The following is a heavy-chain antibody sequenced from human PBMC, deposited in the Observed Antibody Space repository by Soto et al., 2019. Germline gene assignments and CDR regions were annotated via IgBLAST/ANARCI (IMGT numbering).Heavy chain of an antibody. J-gene: IGHJ6*02. CDR3: TSGSSIAAAGNYYGMDV. CDR1: GFTFSGSA. V-gene: IGHV3-73*01. CDR2: IRSKANSYAT. Sequence: GGSRRLAWAASGFTFSGSAVHWVRQAAGKGLEWVGRIRSKANSYATAYAASVKGRFTISRDDSKNTAYLQVNSLKTEDPAVYYCTSGSSIAAAGNYYGMDVWGQGTTVTVSS. D-gene: IGHD6-13*01.